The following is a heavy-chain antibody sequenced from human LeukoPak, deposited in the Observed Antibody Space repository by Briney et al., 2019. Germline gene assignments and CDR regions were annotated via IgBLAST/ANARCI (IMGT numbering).Heavy chain of an antibody. CDR1: GFTFSSYW. J-gene: IGHJ4*02. D-gene: IGHD5-12*01. CDR3: AREVRLDYDSGAFDY. V-gene: IGHV3-7*01. CDR2: IKQDGSEK. Sequence: GGSLRLSCAASGFTFSSYWMSWVRQAPGKGLEWVANIKQDGSEKYYVDSVKGRFTISRDNAKNSLYLQMNSLRAEDTAVYYCAREVRLDYDSGAFDYWGQGTLVTVSS.